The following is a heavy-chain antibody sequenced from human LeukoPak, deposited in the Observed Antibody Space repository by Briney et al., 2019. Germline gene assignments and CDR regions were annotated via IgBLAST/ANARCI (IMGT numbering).Heavy chain of an antibody. V-gene: IGHV3-49*04. CDR1: GFSFADYA. Sequence: GRSLRLSCTAYGFSFADYAMSWVRQAPGKGLEWVSFIKSKTYGGTTEYAASVKGRFTISRDDSKNIAYLQMNSLKTEDTAVYYCTRAVNNYGYWPDYWGQGTLVTVSS. CDR2: IKSKTYGGTT. J-gene: IGHJ4*02. CDR3: TRAVNNYGYWPDY. D-gene: IGHD5-18*01.